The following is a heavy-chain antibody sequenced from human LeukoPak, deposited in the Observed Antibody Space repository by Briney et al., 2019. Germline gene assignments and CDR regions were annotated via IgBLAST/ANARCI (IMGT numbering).Heavy chain of an antibody. CDR1: GYTFTSYG. J-gene: IGHJ6*02. D-gene: IGHD4-17*01. V-gene: IGHV1-18*01. Sequence: GASVTVSCKASGYTFTSYGISWVRQAPGQGLEWMGWISAYNGNTNYAQRLQGRVTMTTDTSTSTAYMELRSLRSDDTAVYYCARDLILTTVTSYRTHYGMDVWGQGTTVTVSS. CDR2: ISAYNGNT. CDR3: ARDLILTTVTSYRTHYGMDV.